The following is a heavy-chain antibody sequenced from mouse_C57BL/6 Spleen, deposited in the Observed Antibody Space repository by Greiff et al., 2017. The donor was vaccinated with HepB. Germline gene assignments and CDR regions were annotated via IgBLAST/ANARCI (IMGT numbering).Heavy chain of an antibody. CDR3: ARYYDGYYYAMDY. CDR2: IRNKANGYTT. Sequence: LVESGGGLVQPGGSLSLSCAASGFTFTDYYMSWVRQPPGKALEWLGFIRNKANGYTTEYSASVKGRFTISRDNSQSILYLQMNALRAEDSATYYCARYYDGYYYAMDYWGQGTSVTVSS. V-gene: IGHV7-3*01. J-gene: IGHJ4*01. D-gene: IGHD2-3*01. CDR1: GFTFTDYY.